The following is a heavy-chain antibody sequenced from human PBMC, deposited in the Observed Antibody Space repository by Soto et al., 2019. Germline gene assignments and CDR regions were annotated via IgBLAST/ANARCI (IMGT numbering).Heavy chain of an antibody. CDR3: AKDDGMATIPFYGMDV. D-gene: IGHD5-12*01. Sequence: QVQLVESGGGVVQPGRSLRLSCAASGFTFSNYGMHWVRQAPGKGLEWVVAISYDASNKNYADSVKGRFTISRDNSKNTLYLQMNSLRAEDTVGYYCAKDDGMATIPFYGMDVWGQGTTVTVSS. V-gene: IGHV3-30*18. CDR2: ISYDASNK. J-gene: IGHJ6*02. CDR1: GFTFSNYG.